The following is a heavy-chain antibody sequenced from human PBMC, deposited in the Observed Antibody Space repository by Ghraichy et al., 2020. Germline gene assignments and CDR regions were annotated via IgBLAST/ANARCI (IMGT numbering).Heavy chain of an antibody. CDR3: ARLPHYYGSGGSQLYYYYGMDV. J-gene: IGHJ6*02. CDR2: IYYSGST. V-gene: IGHV4-59*08. D-gene: IGHD3-10*01. CDR1: GGSISSYY. Sequence: SETLSLTCTVSGGSISSYYWSWIRQPPGKGLEWIGYIYYSGSTNYNPSLKSRVTISVDTSKNQFSLKLSSVTAADTAVYYCARLPHYYGSGGSQLYYYYGMDVWGQGTTVTVSS.